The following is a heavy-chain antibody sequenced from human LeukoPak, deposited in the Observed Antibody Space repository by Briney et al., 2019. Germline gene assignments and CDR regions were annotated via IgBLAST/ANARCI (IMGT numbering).Heavy chain of an antibody. CDR3: ARGSKYDY. CDR1: GYTFIGYH. J-gene: IGHJ4*02. CDR2: INPNSGGT. Sequence: ASVKVSCKASGYTFIGYHIHWVRQAPGQGLEWMGWINPNSGGTNYAQKFQGRVTMTRDTSISTAYMELNRLTSDDTAVYYCARGSKYDYWGQGALVTVSS. V-gene: IGHV1-2*02.